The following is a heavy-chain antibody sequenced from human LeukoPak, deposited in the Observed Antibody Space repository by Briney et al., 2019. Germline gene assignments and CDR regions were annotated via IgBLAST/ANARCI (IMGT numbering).Heavy chain of an antibody. Sequence: GGSLRLSCAASGFTFSSYWMSWVRQAPGKGLEWVANIKQDGSEKYYVDSVKGRFTISRDNAKNSLYLQMNSLRAEDTAVYYCAGGQETPSPNSDYYYYLDVWGKGTRVPVSS. CDR2: IKQDGSEK. J-gene: IGHJ6*03. D-gene: IGHD2-21*01. CDR3: AGGQETPSPNSDYYYYLDV. CDR1: GFTFSSYW. V-gene: IGHV3-7*04.